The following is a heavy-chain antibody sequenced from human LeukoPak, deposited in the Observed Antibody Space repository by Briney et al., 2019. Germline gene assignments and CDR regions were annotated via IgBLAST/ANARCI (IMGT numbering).Heavy chain of an antibody. CDR3: AKDFPQVPRDYYDSICYFDY. Sequence: GGSLRLSCAASGFTFSSYAMSWVRQAPGKGLEWVSAISGSGGSTYYADSVKGRFTISRDNSKNTLYLQMNSLRAEDTAVYYCAKDFPQVPRDYYDSICYFDYWGQGTLVTVSS. J-gene: IGHJ4*02. V-gene: IGHV3-23*01. D-gene: IGHD3-22*01. CDR1: GFTFSSYA. CDR2: ISGSGGST.